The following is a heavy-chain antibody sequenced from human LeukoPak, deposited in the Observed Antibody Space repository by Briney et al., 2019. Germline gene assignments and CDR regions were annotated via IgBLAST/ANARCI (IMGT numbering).Heavy chain of an antibody. Sequence: PSETLSLTCTVSGGSISSGGYYWSWIRQHPGKGLEWIGYIYYSGSTYYNPSLKSRVTISVDTSKNQFSLKLSSVTAADTAVYYCARVLRDYYDSSGPEQFDYWGQGTLVIVSS. CDR3: ARVLRDYYDSSGPEQFDY. D-gene: IGHD3-22*01. CDR1: GGSISSGGYY. V-gene: IGHV4-31*03. J-gene: IGHJ4*02. CDR2: IYYSGST.